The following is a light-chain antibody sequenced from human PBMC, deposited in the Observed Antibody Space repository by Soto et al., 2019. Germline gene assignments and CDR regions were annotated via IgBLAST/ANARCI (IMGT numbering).Light chain of an antibody. Sequence: DIVMTQSPDSLAVSLGERATINCKSSQNVFYSSNNKNYLAWYQQKPGQPPKLLIYWASTRESGVPDRFSGSGSVTDFTLTISSLQAEDVAVYYCQQYDIIPLTFGGGTKVEIK. J-gene: IGKJ4*01. CDR2: WAS. CDR3: QQYDIIPLT. V-gene: IGKV4-1*01. CDR1: QNVFYSSNNKNY.